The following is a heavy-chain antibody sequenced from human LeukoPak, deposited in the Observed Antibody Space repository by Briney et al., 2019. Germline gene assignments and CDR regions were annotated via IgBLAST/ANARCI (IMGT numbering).Heavy chain of an antibody. CDR1: GGSFSGYY. CDR3: ARRLWERQLVV. V-gene: IGHV4-34*01. D-gene: IGHD6-13*01. J-gene: IGHJ4*02. Sequence: PSETLSLTCAVYGGSFSGYYWSWIRQPPGKGLEWIGEMNHSGSTNYNPSLKSRVNISVDPSKNQFSLKLSSVTAADTAVYYCARRLWERQLVVWGQGTLVTVSS. CDR2: MNHSGST.